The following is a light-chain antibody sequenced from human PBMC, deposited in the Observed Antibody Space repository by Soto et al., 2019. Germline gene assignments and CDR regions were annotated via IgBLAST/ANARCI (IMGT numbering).Light chain of an antibody. Sequence: DIVMTQSPDSLAVSLGERATINCRSSQSVLYSSNNKNYLAWYQQKPGQPPKLLIYWASTRESGVPDRFSGSASGTDFTLTISSLQAEDVAVYYCQQCYSTPPTFGQGTKVEIK. CDR1: QSVLYSSNNKNY. J-gene: IGKJ1*01. CDR3: QQCYSTPPT. V-gene: IGKV4-1*01. CDR2: WAS.